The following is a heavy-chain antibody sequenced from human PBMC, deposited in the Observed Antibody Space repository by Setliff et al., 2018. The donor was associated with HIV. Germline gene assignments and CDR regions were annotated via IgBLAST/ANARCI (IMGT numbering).Heavy chain of an antibody. V-gene: IGHV3-23*03. J-gene: IGHJ4*02. CDR1: GFTLSSYA. CDR2: IYSGDNT. CDR3: AKDRESIAVADTFDY. D-gene: IGHD6-19*01. Sequence: GSLRLSCAASGFTLSSYAMTWVRQAPGKGLEWVSIIYSGDNTWYADSVRGRFTISTDNSKNTLYLQMNSLRAEDTAVYYCAKDRESIAVADTFDYWGQGTLVTVSS.